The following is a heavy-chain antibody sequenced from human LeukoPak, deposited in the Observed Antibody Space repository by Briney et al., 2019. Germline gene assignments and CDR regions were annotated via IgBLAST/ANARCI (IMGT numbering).Heavy chain of an antibody. D-gene: IGHD1-1*01. Sequence: SETLSLTCAVYGGSFSGYYWSWIRQPPGKGLEWIGEINHSGSTNYNPSLKSRVTISVDTSKNQFSLKLSSVTAADTAVYYCARDLWAQGVHTSWGQGTLVTVSS. CDR1: GGSFSGYY. CDR3: ARDLWAQGVHTS. CDR2: INHSGST. V-gene: IGHV4-34*01. J-gene: IGHJ5*02.